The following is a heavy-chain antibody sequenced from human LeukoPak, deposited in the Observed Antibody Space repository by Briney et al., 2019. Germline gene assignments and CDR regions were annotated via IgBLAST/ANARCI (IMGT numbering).Heavy chain of an antibody. CDR2: IYYSGST. J-gene: IGHJ4*02. Sequence: SETLSLTCTVSGGSISSSSYYWGWIRQPPGKGLEWIGTIYYSGSTYYNPSLKSRVTISVDTSKNQFSLKLSSVTAADTAVYYCARTLIAAAGVPEEDYWGQGTLVTVSS. CDR1: GGSISSSSYY. D-gene: IGHD6-13*01. CDR3: ARTLIAAAGVPEEDY. V-gene: IGHV4-39*07.